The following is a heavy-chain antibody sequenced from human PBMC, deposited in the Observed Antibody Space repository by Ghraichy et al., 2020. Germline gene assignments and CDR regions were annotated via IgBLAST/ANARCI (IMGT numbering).Heavy chain of an antibody. CDR3: ARAPYGDFPYYYYYGMDV. D-gene: IGHD4-17*01. J-gene: IGHJ6*02. CDR1: GFTVSSNY. V-gene: IGHV3-53*01. CDR2: IYSGGST. Sequence: GGSLRLSCAASGFTVSSNYMSWVRQAPGKGLEWVSVIYSGGSTYYADSVKGRFTISRDNSKNTLYLQMNSLRAEDTAVYYCARAPYGDFPYYYYYGMDVWGQGTTVTVSS.